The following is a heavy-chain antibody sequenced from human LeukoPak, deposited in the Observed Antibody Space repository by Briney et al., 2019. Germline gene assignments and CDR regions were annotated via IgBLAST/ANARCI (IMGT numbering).Heavy chain of an antibody. V-gene: IGHV4-61*02. D-gene: IGHD3-10*01. CDR2: IYTSGST. CDR3: ARALLWFGELWGPDY. CDR1: DGSISRSTYY. J-gene: IGHJ4*02. Sequence: SETLSVTCTDSDGSISRSTYYWGWVRQPAGKGLEWIGRIYTSGSTNYNPSLKSRVTISVDTSKNQFSLKLSSVTAADTAVYYCARALLWFGELWGPDYWGQGTLVTVSS.